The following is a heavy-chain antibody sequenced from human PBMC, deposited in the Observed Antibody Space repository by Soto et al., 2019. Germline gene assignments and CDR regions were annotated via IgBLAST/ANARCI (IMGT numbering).Heavy chain of an antibody. CDR2: VSSRSSSI. CDR1: GFTFSSYS. J-gene: IGHJ4*02. D-gene: IGHD1-7*01. Sequence: GGSLRLSCAVSGFTFSSYSMNWVRQAPGKGLEWVSYVSSRSSSIYYADSVKGRFTISRDNAKNSLYLQMNSLRDEDTAVYYCARVGVAPNYHFDYWGQGTLVTVSS. CDR3: ARVGVAPNYHFDY. V-gene: IGHV3-48*02.